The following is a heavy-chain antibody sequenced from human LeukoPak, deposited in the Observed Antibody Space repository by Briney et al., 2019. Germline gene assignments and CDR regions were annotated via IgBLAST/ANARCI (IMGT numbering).Heavy chain of an antibody. D-gene: IGHD1-7*01. J-gene: IGHJ5*02. Sequence: PSETLSLTCSVSDVSIRNYYWNWVRQPPGKGLEWIGYIYYTGSTNYNPSLKSRVAMSVDTSKNQLSLKLASVTAADTAVYFCARGELWFDPWGQGTLVTVSS. V-gene: IGHV4-59*01. CDR1: DVSIRNYY. CDR3: ARGELWFDP. CDR2: IYYTGST.